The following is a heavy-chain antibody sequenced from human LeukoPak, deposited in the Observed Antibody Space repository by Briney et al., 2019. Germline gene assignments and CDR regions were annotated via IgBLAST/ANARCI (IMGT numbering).Heavy chain of an antibody. D-gene: IGHD1-1*01. Sequence: ASETLSLTCTVSGGSISSGGYYWSWIRQHPGKGLEWIGSIYYSGSTNYNPSLQGRVTISLDTSRNQFSLKLSSVTAADTAVYYCASGDNDPLFDYWGQGTLVTVSS. CDR3: ASGDNDPLFDY. CDR1: GGSISSGGYY. CDR2: IYYSGST. J-gene: IGHJ4*02. V-gene: IGHV4-31*03.